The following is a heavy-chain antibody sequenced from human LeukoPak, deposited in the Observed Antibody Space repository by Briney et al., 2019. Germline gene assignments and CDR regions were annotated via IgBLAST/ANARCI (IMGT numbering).Heavy chain of an antibody. CDR1: RFTFRSYA. Sequence: GGSLRLSCAASRFTFRSYAMSWVRQAPGKGLEWVSTISGIDGNTYYADSVKGRFTISRDNSKNTLYLQMNSLRAEDTAVYYCAKPARTDAFDIWGQGTMITVSS. J-gene: IGHJ3*02. D-gene: IGHD1-14*01. CDR2: ISGIDGNT. CDR3: AKPARTDAFDI. V-gene: IGHV3-23*01.